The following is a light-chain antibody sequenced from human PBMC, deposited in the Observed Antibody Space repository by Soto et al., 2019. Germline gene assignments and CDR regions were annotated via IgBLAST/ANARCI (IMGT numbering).Light chain of an antibody. V-gene: IGLV4-69*01. J-gene: IGLJ7*01. CDR3: QTWGTGIAV. Sequence: QLVLTQSPSASASLGASVKLTCTLSSGHSSYAIAWHQQQPEKGPRYLMKVNRDGSHNKGDGIADRFSGSSSGAERYLTISSLQSEDEADYYCQTWGTGIAVFGGGTQLTVL. CDR1: SGHSSYA. CDR2: VNRDGSH.